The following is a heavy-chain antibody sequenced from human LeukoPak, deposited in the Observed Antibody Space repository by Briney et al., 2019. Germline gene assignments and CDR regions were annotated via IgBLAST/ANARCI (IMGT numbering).Heavy chain of an antibody. D-gene: IGHD5-24*01. Sequence: GGSLRLSCAASGFMFSSNWMSWVRLAPGKGLEWVANIKEDGTETYYVDSVKGRVTISRDNAKNSLYLQMNSLRVEDTAVYYCAKEGRSLQTYWGQGTLVTVSS. CDR3: AKEGRSLQTY. CDR1: GFMFSSNW. CDR2: IKEDGTET. V-gene: IGHV3-7*03. J-gene: IGHJ4*02.